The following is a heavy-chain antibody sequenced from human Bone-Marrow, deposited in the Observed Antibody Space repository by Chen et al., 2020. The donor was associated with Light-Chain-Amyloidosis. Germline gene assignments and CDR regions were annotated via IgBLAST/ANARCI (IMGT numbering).Heavy chain of an antibody. D-gene: IGHD3-10*01. Sequence: EVQWVESGGGLVKPGGSPRLSCATSGVNFSSFGMSWVRQAPGKGLEWVSTVSGSTVSTYYAGAVKGRFIISRDNSKSPFYLQMNSLRAGDTAVYFCMRKGGYFECWGQGSLVTVSS. CDR3: MRKGGYFEC. J-gene: IGHJ4*02. CDR1: GVNFSSFG. CDR2: VSGSTVST. V-gene: IGHV3-23*04.